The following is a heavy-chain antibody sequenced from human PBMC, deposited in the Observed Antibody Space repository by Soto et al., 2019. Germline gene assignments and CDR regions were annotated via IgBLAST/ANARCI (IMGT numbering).Heavy chain of an antibody. J-gene: IGHJ3*02. Sequence: GASVKVSCKASGYTFTSYDINWVRQATGQGLEWMGWMNPNSGNTGYAQKFQGRVTMTRNTSISTAYMELSSLRSEDTAVYYCASSDRTGGQNINYAFDIWGQGTMVTVSS. CDR2: MNPNSGNT. CDR3: ASSDRTGGQNINYAFDI. V-gene: IGHV1-8*01. D-gene: IGHD3-9*01. CDR1: GYTFTSYD.